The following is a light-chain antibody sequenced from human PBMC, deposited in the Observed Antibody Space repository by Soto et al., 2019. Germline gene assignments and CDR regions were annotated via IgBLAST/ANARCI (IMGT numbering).Light chain of an antibody. CDR1: QGLSSA. Sequence: AIPLTQSPSSLPAPVGDRVTITCRASQGLSSALAWYQQKPGRAPKLLIYAASSLESGVPSRFSGSGSGTDFTLTISSLQPDDFGTYYCQQFNSYPLTFGQGTKVEIK. J-gene: IGKJ1*01. V-gene: IGKV1-13*02. CDR2: AAS. CDR3: QQFNSYPLT.